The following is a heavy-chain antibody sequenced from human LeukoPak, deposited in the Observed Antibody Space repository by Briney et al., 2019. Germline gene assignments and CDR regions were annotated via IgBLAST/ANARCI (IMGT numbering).Heavy chain of an antibody. D-gene: IGHD2-21*02. CDR2: ISGSGGST. J-gene: IGHJ6*02. CDR3: ARARESFSDSVTDV. V-gene: IGHV3-23*01. Sequence: GGSLRLSCAASGFTFSSYAMSWVRQAPGKGLEWVSAISGSGGSTYYADSVKGRFTISRDNSKNTLYLQMNGLRAEDTAVYYCARARESFSDSVTDVWGQGTTVTVSS. CDR1: GFTFSSYA.